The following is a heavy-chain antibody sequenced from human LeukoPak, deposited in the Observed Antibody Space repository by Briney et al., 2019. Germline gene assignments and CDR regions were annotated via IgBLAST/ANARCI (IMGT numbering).Heavy chain of an antibody. V-gene: IGHV5-51*01. Sequence: GASLQISCKGSGCGFTSYWIGWGRQMRGKGLEWMGIIYPGDSDTRYSPSFQGQVTISADKSITTGYLQWSSLKASDTAVYYCVRHDNVGRYHYYGMDVWGQGTTVTVSS. CDR1: GCGFTSYW. CDR2: IYPGDSDT. D-gene: IGHD1-14*01. J-gene: IGHJ6*02. CDR3: VRHDNVGRYHYYGMDV.